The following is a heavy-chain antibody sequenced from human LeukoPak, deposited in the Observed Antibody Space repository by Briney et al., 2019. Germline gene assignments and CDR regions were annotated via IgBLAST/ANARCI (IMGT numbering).Heavy chain of an antibody. CDR3: VRDWDHYDFDS. J-gene: IGHJ5*01. CDR1: GFTFSNYW. CDR2: INPAGNYA. D-gene: IGHD3-3*01. V-gene: IGHV3-74*01. Sequence: GGSLRLSCAASGFTFSNYWIHWVRQAPGKGLVWVSRINPAGNYANYADSVKGRFTISRDNAKSAVYLQMNSLRAEDTALFYCVRDWDHYDFDSWGQGTLVTVSS.